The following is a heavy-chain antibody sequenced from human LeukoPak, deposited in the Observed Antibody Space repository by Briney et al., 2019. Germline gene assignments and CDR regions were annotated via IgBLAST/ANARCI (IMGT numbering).Heavy chain of an antibody. D-gene: IGHD6-13*01. CDR2: ISAYNGNT. V-gene: IGHV1-18*01. J-gene: IGHJ4*02. CDR3: ARDVAAAGTADY. Sequence: ASVKVPCKASGYTFTSYGISWVRQAPGQGLEWMGWISAYNGNTNYAQKLQGRVTMTTDTSTSTAYMELRSLRSDDTAVYYCARDVAAAGTADYWGQGTLVTVSS. CDR1: GYTFTSYG.